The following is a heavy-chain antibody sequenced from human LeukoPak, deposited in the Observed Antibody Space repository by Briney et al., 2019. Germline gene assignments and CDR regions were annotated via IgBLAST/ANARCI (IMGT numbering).Heavy chain of an antibody. CDR3: ARGQLADIY. Sequence: GGSLRLSCAASGFTFSTYWMSWVRQTPRKGLEWVAKIKPDGSEKSYVDSVKGRFTISRDNAKTSVYLQMNSLRVEDTAVYYCARGQLADIYWGQGALVTVSS. D-gene: IGHD2-2*01. J-gene: IGHJ4*02. CDR2: IKPDGSEK. V-gene: IGHV3-7*01. CDR1: GFTFSTYW.